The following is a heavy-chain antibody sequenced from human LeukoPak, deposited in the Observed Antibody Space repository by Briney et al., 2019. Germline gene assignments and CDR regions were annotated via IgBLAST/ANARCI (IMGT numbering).Heavy chain of an antibody. Sequence: GGSLRLSCAASGFRFSDYALHWVRQTPGKGLEWLAIISPDVSNEYYADAVRGRFTISRDNSKDTVYLDMSSLRADDTAMYYCVGDERSVSGYSLFDHWGPGALVTVSS. CDR2: ISPDVSNE. V-gene: IGHV3-30*04. D-gene: IGHD5-12*01. CDR3: VGDERSVSGYSLFDH. J-gene: IGHJ4*02. CDR1: GFRFSDYA.